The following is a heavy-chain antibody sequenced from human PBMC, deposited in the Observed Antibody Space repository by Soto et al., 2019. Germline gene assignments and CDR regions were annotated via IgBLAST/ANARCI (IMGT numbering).Heavy chain of an antibody. D-gene: IGHD2-15*01. CDR1: GFTFSSYA. J-gene: IGHJ1*01. Sequence: GGSLRLSCAASGFTFSSYAMSWVRPAPGKGLEWVSAISGSGGSTYYADSVKGRFTISRDNSKNTLYLQMNSRRAEDTAVYYCAKPLGVSTLPRRWFFQHGGQGTLVTVSS. CDR2: ISGSGGST. V-gene: IGHV3-23*01. CDR3: AKPLGVSTLPRRWFFQH.